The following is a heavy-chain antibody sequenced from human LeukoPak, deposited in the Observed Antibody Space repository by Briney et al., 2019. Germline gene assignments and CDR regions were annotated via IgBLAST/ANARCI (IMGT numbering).Heavy chain of an antibody. Sequence: ASVKVSCKVSGYTLTELSMHWVRQAPGKGLEWMGGFDPEGGETIYAQKFQGRVTMTEDTSTDTAYMELSSLRSEDTAVYYCATMTPGGYYYYMDVWGKGTTVTVSS. V-gene: IGHV1-24*01. CDR1: GYTLTELS. D-gene: IGHD4-17*01. J-gene: IGHJ6*03. CDR3: ATMTPGGYYYYMDV. CDR2: FDPEGGET.